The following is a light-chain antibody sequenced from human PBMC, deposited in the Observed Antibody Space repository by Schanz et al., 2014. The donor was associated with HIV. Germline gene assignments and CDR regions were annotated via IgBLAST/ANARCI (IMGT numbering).Light chain of an antibody. CDR2: EVI. CDR3: SSFAGSNIPWV. Sequence: QSALTQPPSASGSPGQSVTISCTGTSSDVSGYNHPSWHQQPPGKAPKLMIYEVIKRPSGVPDRFSGSKSGSTASLTVSGLQPEDEADYYCSSFAGSNIPWVFGGGTKLTVL. V-gene: IGLV2-8*01. J-gene: IGLJ3*02. CDR1: SSDVSGYNH.